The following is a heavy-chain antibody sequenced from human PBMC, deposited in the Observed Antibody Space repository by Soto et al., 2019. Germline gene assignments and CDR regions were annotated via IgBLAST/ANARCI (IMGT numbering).Heavy chain of an antibody. V-gene: IGHV4-39*02. CDR3: AREVYYDFWSGHPFDY. CDR1: GGSISSNNYY. D-gene: IGHD3-3*01. J-gene: IGHJ4*02. CDR2: IYYSGST. Sequence: PSETLSLTCTVSGGSISSNNYYWGWIRQPPGKGLEWIGTIYYSGSTYYNPSLKSRVTMSVDTSKNQFSLKLSSVTAADTAVYYCAREVYYDFWSGHPFDYWGQGTLVTVS.